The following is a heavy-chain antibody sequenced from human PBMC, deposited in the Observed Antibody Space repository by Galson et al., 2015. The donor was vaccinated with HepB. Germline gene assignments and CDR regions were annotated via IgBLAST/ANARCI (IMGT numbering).Heavy chain of an antibody. CDR1: GFIVSSNY. D-gene: IGHD5-18*01. CDR2: IYSNGDT. CDR3: AKDYTAMIRGSDV. J-gene: IGHJ6*02. V-gene: IGHV3-53*01. Sequence: SLRLSCAASGFIVSSNYISWVRQAPGKGLEWVSIIYSNGDTYYADSVKGRFTISRDSSKNTVYLQMNSLRAEDTAMYYCAKDYTAMIRGSDVWGQGTTVTVSS.